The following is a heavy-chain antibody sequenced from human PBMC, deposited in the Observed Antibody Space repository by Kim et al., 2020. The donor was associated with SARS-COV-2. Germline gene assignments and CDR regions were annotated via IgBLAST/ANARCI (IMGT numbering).Heavy chain of an antibody. D-gene: IGHD5-12*01. CDR2: INTNTGKP. V-gene: IGHV7-4-1*02. CDR3: AMRKSGLSLFTY. CDR1: GYTFTSYP. J-gene: IGHJ4*02. Sequence: ASVKVSCKASGYTFTSYPVHWVRQAPGQGLEWIGWINTNTGKPTYGQGFTGRFVLSLDTSVSTAYLQINSVQAEDTAVYYCAMRKSGLSLFTYWGPGTLVTVSS.